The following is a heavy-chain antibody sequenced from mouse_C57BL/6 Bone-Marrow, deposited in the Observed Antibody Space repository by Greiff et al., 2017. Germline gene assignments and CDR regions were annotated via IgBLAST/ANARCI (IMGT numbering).Heavy chain of an antibody. CDR1: GYTFTDYY. D-gene: IGHD1-1*01. V-gene: IGHV1-26*01. J-gene: IGHJ1*03. CDR3: ARPPITTVVGGYFDV. Sequence: VQLQQSGPELVKPGASVKISCKASGYTFTDYYMNWVKQSHGKSLEWIGDINPNNGGTSYNQKFKGKATLTVDKSSSTAYMELRSLTSEDSAVYYCARPPITTVVGGYFDVWGTGTTVTVSS. CDR2: INPNNGGT.